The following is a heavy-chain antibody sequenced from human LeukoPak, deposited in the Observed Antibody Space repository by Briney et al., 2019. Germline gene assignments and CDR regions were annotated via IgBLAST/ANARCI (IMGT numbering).Heavy chain of an antibody. CDR2: IYYSGST. CDR3: ARERMVPAANEYSYLTSWYFDL. Sequence: SETLSLTCTVSGGSISSYYWSWIRQPPGKGLEWIGYIYYSGSTYYNPSLKSRVTISVDTSKNQFSLKLSSVTAADTAVYYCARERMVPAANEYSYLTSWYFDLWGRGTLVTVSS. D-gene: IGHD2-2*01. J-gene: IGHJ2*01. CDR1: GGSISSYY. V-gene: IGHV4-59*12.